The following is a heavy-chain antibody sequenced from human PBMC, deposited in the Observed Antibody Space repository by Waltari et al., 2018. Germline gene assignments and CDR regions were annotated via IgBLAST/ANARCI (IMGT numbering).Heavy chain of an antibody. CDR3: ARDRGRGLYFDS. D-gene: IGHD2-15*01. J-gene: IGHJ4*02. Sequence: QLQLQQSGPGLVKPSESLPLTCGVSGDPSSENYWWSWVRQSAEKGLEWIGQIHGSGRTYYNPSLESRVSVSMDTSNNKSFLKLSSAIAADTALYYCARDRGRGLYFDSWGQGTLVTVSP. CDR2: IHGSGRT. CDR1: GDPSSENYW. V-gene: IGHV4-4*02.